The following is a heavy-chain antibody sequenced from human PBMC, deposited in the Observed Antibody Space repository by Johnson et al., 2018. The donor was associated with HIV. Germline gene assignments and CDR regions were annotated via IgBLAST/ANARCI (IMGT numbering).Heavy chain of an antibody. Sequence: VQLVESGGGLVQPGGSLRLSCAASGFTFSSYDMHWVRQAPGKGLEWVGFIRSKAYGGTTEYAASVKGRFTISRDDSKSIAYLQMNSLKTEDTAVYYCTRPVSHYYDSSGDAFDIWCQGTMVTVSS. CDR3: TRPVSHYYDSSGDAFDI. J-gene: IGHJ3*02. CDR1: GFTFSSYD. V-gene: IGHV3-49*04. CDR2: IRSKAYGGTT. D-gene: IGHD3-22*01.